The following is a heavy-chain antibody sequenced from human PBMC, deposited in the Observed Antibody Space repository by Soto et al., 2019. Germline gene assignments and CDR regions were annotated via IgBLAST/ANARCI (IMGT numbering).Heavy chain of an antibody. CDR2: IYGSGGSGST. CDR1: VDSITSGGYY. J-gene: IGHJ4*02. Sequence: PSETLSLTCTVTVDSITSGGYYWSCIRQHPGKGLEWLGYIYGSGGSGSTLYNPSLKSRITLSVDTSKTQFSLNLSSVTVADTAKYYCARLSREFWSGPDYWGQGTLVTVSS. V-gene: IGHV4-31*02. CDR3: ARLSREFWSGPDY. D-gene: IGHD3-3*01.